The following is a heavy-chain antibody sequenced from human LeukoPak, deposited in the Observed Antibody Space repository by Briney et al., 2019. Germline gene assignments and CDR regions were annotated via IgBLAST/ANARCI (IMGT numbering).Heavy chain of an antibody. CDR1: GFSFSDYY. V-gene: IGHV3-11*05. J-gene: IGHJ4*02. CDR2: ISSSSSYT. D-gene: IGHD3-10*01. CDR3: ARAYGSGSHGY. Sequence: KPGGSLRLSCAASGFSFSDYYISCMRQAPGKGLEWVSYISSSSSYTNYADSVKGRFTIPRDNAKNSLYLEMGLLRDDETVVYYCARAYGSGSHGYWGQGTLVTVSS.